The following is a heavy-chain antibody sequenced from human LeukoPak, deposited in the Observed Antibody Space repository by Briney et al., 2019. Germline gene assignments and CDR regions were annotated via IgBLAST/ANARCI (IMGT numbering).Heavy chain of an antibody. CDR3: ARGKIVEWELPFDY. CDR1: GFTFSSYW. CDR2: INSDGSST. D-gene: IGHD1-26*01. Sequence: QSGGSLRLSCAASGFTFSSYWMHWVRQAPGKGLVWVSRINSDGSSTSYADSVKGRFTISRDNAKNTLYLQMNGLRAEDTAVYYCARGKIVEWELPFDYWGQGTLVTVSS. J-gene: IGHJ4*02. V-gene: IGHV3-74*01.